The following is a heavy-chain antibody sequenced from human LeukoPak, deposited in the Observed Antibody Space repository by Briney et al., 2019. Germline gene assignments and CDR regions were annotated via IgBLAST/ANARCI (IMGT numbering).Heavy chain of an antibody. V-gene: IGHV3-30*18. J-gene: IGHJ6*02. CDR1: GFTFSSYG. CDR3: AKDSEYYDFWSGCMDV. D-gene: IGHD3-3*01. Sequence: GRSLRLSCAASGFTFSSYGMHWVRQAPGKGLEWVAVISYDGSNKYYADSVKGRFTISRDNSKNTLYQQMNSLRAEDTAVYYCAKDSEYYDFWSGCMDVWGQGTTVTVSS. CDR2: ISYDGSNK.